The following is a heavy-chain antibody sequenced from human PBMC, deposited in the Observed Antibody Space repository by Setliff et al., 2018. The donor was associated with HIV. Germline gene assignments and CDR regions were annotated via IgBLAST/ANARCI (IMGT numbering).Heavy chain of an antibody. CDR1: GITFSSYW. V-gene: IGHV3-7*01. Sequence: GGSLRLSCVASGITFSSYWMSWVRQAPGKGLEWVANIKQDGSERSYVDSVKGRFTISRDNAKNSLYLQMNSLRAEDTAEYYCAQITVMGYWGQGTLVTVSS. J-gene: IGHJ4*02. CDR2: IKQDGSER. D-gene: IGHD4-4*01. CDR3: AQITVMGY.